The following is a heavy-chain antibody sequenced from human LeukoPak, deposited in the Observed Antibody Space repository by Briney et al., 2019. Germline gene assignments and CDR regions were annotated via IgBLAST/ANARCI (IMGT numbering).Heavy chain of an antibody. CDR2: INHSGST. V-gene: IGHV4-34*01. CDR1: GGSFSGYY. Sequence: SETLSLTCAVYGGSFSGYYWSWIRQPPGKGLEWIGEINHSGSTNYNPSLKSRVTISVDTSKNQFSLKLSSVTAADTAVYYCARGAIYYYYGMDVWGQGTRSPSP. CDR3: ARGAIYYYYGMDV. J-gene: IGHJ6*02.